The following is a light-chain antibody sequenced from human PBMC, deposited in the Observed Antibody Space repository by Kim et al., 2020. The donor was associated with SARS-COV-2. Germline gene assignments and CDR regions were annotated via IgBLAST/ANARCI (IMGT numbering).Light chain of an antibody. J-gene: IGLJ1*01. CDR2: SSK. CDR3: AAWDDSLSGRV. V-gene: IGLV1-47*02. Sequence: GQRVTISCSGSGSNSGVKDVCWYRQRTGTAPKLLISSSKQRPSGVPDRFSGSKSGTSASLAISGLRSEDEADYYCAAWDDSLSGRVFGTGTKVTVL. CDR1: GSNSGVKD.